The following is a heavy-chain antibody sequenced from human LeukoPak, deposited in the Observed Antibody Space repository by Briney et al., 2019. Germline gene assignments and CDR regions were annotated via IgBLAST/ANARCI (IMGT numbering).Heavy chain of an antibody. CDR2: LDSLVTT. D-gene: IGHD3-10*01. V-gene: IGHV4-31*03. Sequence: SETLSLTCTVSGGSISSGCYDWAWILQYPGMGLGWIAYLDSLVTTYYNPSLESRLTLSGDPSKTPSSLRLSSMPAADTAVYYCARTGGWTYGSTYWGQGTLVTVSS. CDR1: GGSISSGCYD. J-gene: IGHJ4*02. CDR3: ARTGGWTYGSTY.